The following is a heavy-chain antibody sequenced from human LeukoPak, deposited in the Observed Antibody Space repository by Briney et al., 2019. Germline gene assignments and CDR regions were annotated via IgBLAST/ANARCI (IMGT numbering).Heavy chain of an antibody. Sequence: SETLSLTCTVSDSSISSSSYYWGWIRQPPRKGLEWIGTIYSSGSTYYNASLRSPVAISVDTSKNPFSLKLSTVTAAGTAVYLCARLQEPAGVMDYWGEGRLVSASS. CDR3: ARLQEPAGVMDY. D-gene: IGHD2-2*01. CDR2: IYSSGST. V-gene: IGHV4-39*01. CDR1: DSSISSSSYY. J-gene: IGHJ4*02.